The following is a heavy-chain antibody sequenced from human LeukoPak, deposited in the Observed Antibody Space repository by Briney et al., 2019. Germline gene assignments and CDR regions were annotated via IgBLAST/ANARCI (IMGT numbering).Heavy chain of an antibody. Sequence: SVKVSCKASGGTCSSYAISWVRQAPGQALEWMGGIIPIFCTANYAQKFQGRVTITTDESTSTAYMELSSLRSEDTAVYYCARESRGSGERGLVYIWGQGTLVTVSS. CDR2: IIPIFCTA. CDR1: GGTCSSYA. D-gene: IGHD3-10*01. V-gene: IGHV1-69*05. CDR3: ARESRGSGERGLVYI. J-gene: IGHJ4*02.